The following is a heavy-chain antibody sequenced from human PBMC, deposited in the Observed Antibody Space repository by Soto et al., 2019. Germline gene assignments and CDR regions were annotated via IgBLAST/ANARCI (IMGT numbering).Heavy chain of an antibody. D-gene: IGHD5-18*01. CDR1: GGTFSSYA. V-gene: IGHV1-69*13. J-gene: IGHJ6*02. CDR2: IIPIFGTA. Sequence: SVKVSCKASGGTFSSYAISWVRQAPGQGLEWMGGIIPIFGTANYAQKFQGRVTITADESTSTAYMELSSLRAEDTAVYYCAKDGYSYGPLRGSYGMDVWGQGTTVTVSS. CDR3: AKDGYSYGPLRGSYGMDV.